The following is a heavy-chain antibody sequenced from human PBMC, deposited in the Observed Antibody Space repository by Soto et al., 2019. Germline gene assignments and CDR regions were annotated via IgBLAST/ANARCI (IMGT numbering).Heavy chain of an antibody. CDR1: GFTFSSYG. Sequence: PWGSLRLSCAASGFTFSSYGMHWVRQAPGKGLEWVAVISYDGSNKYYADSVKGRFTISRDNSKNTLYLQMNSLRAEDTAVYYCAKDRAILTGYYGRFGMDVWGQGTTVTVSS. V-gene: IGHV3-30*18. CDR3: AKDRAILTGYYGRFGMDV. D-gene: IGHD3-9*01. J-gene: IGHJ6*02. CDR2: ISYDGSNK.